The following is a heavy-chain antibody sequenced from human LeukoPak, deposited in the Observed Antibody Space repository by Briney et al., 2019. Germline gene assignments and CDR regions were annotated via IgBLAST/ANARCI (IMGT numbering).Heavy chain of an antibody. CDR1: GFTFSNYD. Sequence: GRSLRLSCAASGFTFSNYDMHWVRQAPGKGLEWVAVIWFDGSNKFYADSVKGRFTISRDNSKNTQYLQMNSLRAEDTAVYYCASSAGALIDCWGQGTLVIVSS. D-gene: IGHD6-19*01. V-gene: IGHV3-33*01. CDR3: ASSAGALIDC. CDR2: IWFDGSNK. J-gene: IGHJ4*02.